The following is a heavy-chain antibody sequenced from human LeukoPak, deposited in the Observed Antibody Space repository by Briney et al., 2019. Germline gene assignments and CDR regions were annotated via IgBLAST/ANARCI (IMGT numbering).Heavy chain of an antibody. Sequence: KTSETLSLTCAVYGGSFSGYYWSWIRQPPGKGLEWIGEINHSGSTNYNPSLKSRVTISVDTSKNQFSLKLSSVTAADTAVYYCARGFTFFGVVTSGRDVGGQGTTVTVPS. V-gene: IGHV4-34*01. CDR1: GGSFSGYY. CDR3: ARGFTFFGVVTSGRDV. J-gene: IGHJ6*02. D-gene: IGHD3-3*01. CDR2: INHSGST.